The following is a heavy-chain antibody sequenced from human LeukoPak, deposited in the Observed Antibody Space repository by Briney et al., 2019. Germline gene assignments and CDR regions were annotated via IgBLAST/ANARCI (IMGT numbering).Heavy chain of an antibody. CDR3: ATLLGYCSSTSCPLPDAFDI. V-gene: IGHV3-23*01. CDR2: ISGSGGST. Sequence: GGSLRLSCAASGFTVSSNYMSWVRQAPGKGLEWVAAISGSGGSTYYADSVKGQFTLSRDNSKNTLYLQMTSLRAEDTAVYSCATLLGYCSSTSCPLPDAFDIWGQGTMVTVSS. J-gene: IGHJ3*02. CDR1: GFTVSSNY. D-gene: IGHD2-2*01.